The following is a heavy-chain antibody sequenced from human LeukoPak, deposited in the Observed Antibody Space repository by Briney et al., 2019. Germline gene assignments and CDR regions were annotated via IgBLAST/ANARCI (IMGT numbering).Heavy chain of an antibody. Sequence: SETLSLTCTVSGDSISSSFYYWGWIRQPPGKGLEWIGSIYYGGGTHYNPSLKSRATIFLDTSMNQFSLRLTSVTAADTALYFCARESFEERGTMDHWGQGTLVSVS. D-gene: IGHD4/OR15-4a*01. V-gene: IGHV4-39*07. J-gene: IGHJ4*02. CDR2: IYYGGGT. CDR3: ARESFEERGTMDH. CDR1: GDSISSSFYY.